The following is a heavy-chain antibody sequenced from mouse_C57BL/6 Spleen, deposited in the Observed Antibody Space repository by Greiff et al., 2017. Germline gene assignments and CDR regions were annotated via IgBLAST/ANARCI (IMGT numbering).Heavy chain of an antibody. V-gene: IGHV1-26*01. D-gene: IGHD4-1*01. CDR2: INPNNGGT. CDR3: ARGLVPFAY. CDR1: GYTFTDYY. J-gene: IGHJ3*01. Sequence: VQLQQSGPELVKPGASVKISCKASGYTFTDYYMNWVKQSHGKSLEWIGDINPNNGGTSYNQKFKGKATLTVDKSSSTAYMELRSLTSEDSAVYYCARGLVPFAYWGQGTLVTVSA.